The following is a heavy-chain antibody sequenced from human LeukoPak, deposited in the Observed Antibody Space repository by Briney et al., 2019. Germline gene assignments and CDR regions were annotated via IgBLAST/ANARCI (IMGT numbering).Heavy chain of an antibody. Sequence: GASVKVSCKASGYTFTSYGLNWVRQAPGHGLEWMGGIIPIFGPANYAQKFQGRVTIVADESTSTAYMELSSLRSEDTAVYYCARGALYSVSYKSYFDYWGQGTLVSVSS. V-gene: IGHV1-69*13. CDR2: IIPIFGPA. D-gene: IGHD1-26*01. CDR1: GYTFTSYG. J-gene: IGHJ4*02. CDR3: ARGALYSVSYKSYFDY.